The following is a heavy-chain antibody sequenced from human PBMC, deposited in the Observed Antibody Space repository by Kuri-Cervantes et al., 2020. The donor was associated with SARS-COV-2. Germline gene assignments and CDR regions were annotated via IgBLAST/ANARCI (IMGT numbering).Heavy chain of an antibody. V-gene: IGHV3-30-3*01. CDR3: AKDQHGIVVVVAAIDY. J-gene: IGHJ4*02. CDR2: ISYDGSNK. D-gene: IGHD2-15*01. Sequence: GGSLRLSCAASGFTFSSYAMHWVRQAPGKGLEWVAVISYDGSNKYYADSVKGRFTISRDNSKNTLYLQMNSLRAGDTAVYYCAKDQHGIVVVVAAIDYWGQGALVTVSS. CDR1: GFTFSSYA.